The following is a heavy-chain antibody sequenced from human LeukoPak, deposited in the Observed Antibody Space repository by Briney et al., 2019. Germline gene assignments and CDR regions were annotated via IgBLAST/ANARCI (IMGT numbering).Heavy chain of an antibody. CDR2: ISSSSSYI. V-gene: IGHV3-21*01. Sequence: AGGSLRLSCAASGFTFSSYGMNWVRQAPGKGLEWVSSISSSSSYIYYADSVKGRFTISRDNAKNSLYLQMNSLRAEDTAVYYCARLGGYSKSFDYWGQGTLVTVSS. CDR3: ARLGGYSKSFDY. D-gene: IGHD4-11*01. CDR1: GFTFSSYG. J-gene: IGHJ4*02.